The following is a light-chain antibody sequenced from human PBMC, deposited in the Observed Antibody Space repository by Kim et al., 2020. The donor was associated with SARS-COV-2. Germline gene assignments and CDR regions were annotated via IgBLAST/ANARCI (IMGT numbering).Light chain of an antibody. J-gene: IGLJ3*02. CDR3: QSADSSGTSWV. V-gene: IGLV3-25*03. Sequence: SYELTQPPSVSVSPGQTARITCSGDALPNQYAYWYQQKPGQAPVLVIYKDSERPSGIPERFSASSSGTTVTLTISGVQAEDEADYYCQSADSSGTSWVFGGGTKLTVL. CDR2: KDS. CDR1: ALPNQY.